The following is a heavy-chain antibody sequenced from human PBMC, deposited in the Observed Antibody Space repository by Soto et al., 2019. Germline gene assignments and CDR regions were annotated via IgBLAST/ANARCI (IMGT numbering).Heavy chain of an antibody. CDR2: IYYNGNT. CDR1: GGPISSGGYY. V-gene: IGHV4-31*03. D-gene: IGHD6-6*01. J-gene: IGHJ5*02. Sequence: SETLSLTCSVSGGPISSGGYYWSWIRQHPGKGLEWIGYIYYNGNTYYNPSLKSRITISLDTSKNQFSLKLTSVTAADTAVYYCAGGSSKSWFDPWGQGTLVTVSS. CDR3: AGGSSKSWFDP.